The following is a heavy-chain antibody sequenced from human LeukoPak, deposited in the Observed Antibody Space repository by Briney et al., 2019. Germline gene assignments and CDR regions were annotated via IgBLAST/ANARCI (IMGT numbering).Heavy chain of an antibody. J-gene: IGHJ4*02. D-gene: IGHD6-19*01. V-gene: IGHV4-38-2*02. CDR1: GGSISSYY. CDR3: ARASSGWYYFDY. Sequence: SETLSLTCTVSGGSISSYYWSWIRQPPGKGLEWIGSIYHSGSTYYNPSLKSRVTISVDTSKNQFSLKLSSVTAADTAVYYCARASSGWYYFDYWGQGTLVTVSS. CDR2: IYHSGST.